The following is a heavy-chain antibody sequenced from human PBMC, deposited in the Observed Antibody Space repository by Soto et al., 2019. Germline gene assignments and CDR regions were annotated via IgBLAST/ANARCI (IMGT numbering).Heavy chain of an antibody. J-gene: IGHJ4*02. V-gene: IGHV3-48*02. Sequence: EVPLVESGGGLVQPGGSLRLSCVASGFTFSSYSMNWVRQAPGKGLEWVSYISSSSSTIYYADSVKGRFTISRDNAKNSLYLQMNSLRDEDTAVYYCARGQYYYDSSGYLYWGQGTLVTVSS. CDR2: ISSSSSTI. CDR3: ARGQYYYDSSGYLY. D-gene: IGHD3-22*01. CDR1: GFTFSSYS.